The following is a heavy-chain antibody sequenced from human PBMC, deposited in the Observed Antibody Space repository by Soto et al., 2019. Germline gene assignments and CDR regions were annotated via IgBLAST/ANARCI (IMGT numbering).Heavy chain of an antibody. CDR1: GYTFSSDD. V-gene: IGHV1-8*01. CDR3: ARDHIVVVPAATLNYYYYGMDV. Sequence: ASVKVSCKASGYTFSSDDISWVRQATGQGLEWMGWMNPYSGNTGYAQKFQGRVTMTRNTSITTAYMELSSLRSEDTAVYYCARDHIVVVPAATLNYYYYGMDVWGQGTTVTVSS. CDR2: MNPYSGNT. J-gene: IGHJ6*02. D-gene: IGHD2-2*01.